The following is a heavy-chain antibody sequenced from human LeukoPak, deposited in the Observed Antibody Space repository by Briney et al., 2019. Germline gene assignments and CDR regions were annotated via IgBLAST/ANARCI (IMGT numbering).Heavy chain of an antibody. V-gene: IGHV4-39*07. CDR3: ARGVARSSKFHFSYYFDY. J-gene: IGHJ4*02. Sequence: SETLSLTCIVSGGSISSSSYYWGWIRQPPGKGLEWIGSIYHSGSTYYNPSPQSRVTISVDTSKNQFSLNLSSVTAADTAVYYCARGVARSSKFHFSYYFDYWGQGTLVTVSS. CDR2: IYHSGST. D-gene: IGHD6-6*01. CDR1: GGSISSSSYY.